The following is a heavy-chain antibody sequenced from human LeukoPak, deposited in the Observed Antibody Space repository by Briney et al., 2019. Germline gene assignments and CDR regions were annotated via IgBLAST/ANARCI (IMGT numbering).Heavy chain of an antibody. Sequence: GGSLRLSCAASGFTFTNYAFNWVRQAPGKGLEWVSSISLSGTYIYYADSVRGRFTISRDNAKNSLYLQMNSLRAEDTAVYYCARDHEEGNYGMDVWGQGTTVTVSS. CDR3: ARDHEEGNYGMDV. J-gene: IGHJ6*02. CDR1: GFTFTNYA. D-gene: IGHD3-10*01. CDR2: ISLSGTYI. V-gene: IGHV3-21*01.